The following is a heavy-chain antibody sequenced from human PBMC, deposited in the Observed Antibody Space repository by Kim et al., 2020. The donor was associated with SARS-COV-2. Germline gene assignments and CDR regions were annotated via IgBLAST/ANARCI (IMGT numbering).Heavy chain of an antibody. D-gene: IGHD2-2*01. CDR2: IYYSGST. V-gene: IGHV4-39*01. Sequence: SETLSLTCTVSGGSISSSSYYWGWIRQPPGKGLEWIGSIYYSGSTYYNPSLKSRVTISVDTSKNQFSLKLSSVTAADTAVYYCARHGFRPWRPVVPAAASYGMDVWGQGTTVTVSS. CDR1: GGSISSSSYY. CDR3: ARHGFRPWRPVVPAAASYGMDV. J-gene: IGHJ6*02.